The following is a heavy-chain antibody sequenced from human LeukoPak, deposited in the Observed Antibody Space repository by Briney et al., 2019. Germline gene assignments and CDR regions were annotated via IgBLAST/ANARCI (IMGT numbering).Heavy chain of an antibody. J-gene: IGHJ4*02. V-gene: IGHV3-23*01. D-gene: IGHD5-18*01. CDR2: FSGSGGST. CDR3: AKFRGYSYGPIGY. CDR1: GFTFSSYG. Sequence: GGSLRLSCAASGFTFSSYGMSWVRQAPGKGLEWVSAFSGSGGSTYYADSVKGRFTISRDNSKNTLFLQMNSLRAEDTAVYYCAKFRGYSYGPIGYWGQGTLVTVSS.